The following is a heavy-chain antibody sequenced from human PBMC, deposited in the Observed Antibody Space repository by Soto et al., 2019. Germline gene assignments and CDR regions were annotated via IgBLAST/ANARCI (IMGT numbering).Heavy chain of an antibody. CDR1: GFTFSSYG. Sequence: GGSLRLSCAASGFTFSSYGMHWVRQAPGKGLEWVAVISYDGSNKYYADSVKGRFTISRDNSKNTLYLQMNSLRAEDTAVYYCAKDLGVAAATHCMDVWGQGTTVTVSS. J-gene: IGHJ6*02. D-gene: IGHD6-13*01. V-gene: IGHV3-30*18. CDR2: ISYDGSNK. CDR3: AKDLGVAAATHCMDV.